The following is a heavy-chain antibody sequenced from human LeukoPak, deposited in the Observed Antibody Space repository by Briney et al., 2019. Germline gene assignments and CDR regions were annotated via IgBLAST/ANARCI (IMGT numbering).Heavy chain of an antibody. CDR2: IYYSGST. J-gene: IGHJ4*02. Sequence: LETLSPTCTVSGGSISSYYWSWIRQPPGKGLEWIGYIYYSGSTNYNPSLKSRVTISLDTSKNQFSLKLSSVTAADTAVYYCARDGGYTSGWFDWGQGTLVTVSS. CDR1: GGSISSYY. V-gene: IGHV4-59*01. D-gene: IGHD6-19*01. CDR3: ARDGGYTSGWFD.